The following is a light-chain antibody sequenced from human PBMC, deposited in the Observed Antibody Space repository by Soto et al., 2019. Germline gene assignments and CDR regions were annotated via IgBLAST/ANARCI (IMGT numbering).Light chain of an antibody. V-gene: IGKV1-9*01. J-gene: IGKJ4*01. CDR3: QQLSRYPLT. Sequence: DIHMTQSPSTLSGSVGDIVTITCRASQTISSWLAWYQQKPGKAPDLLIYSASTLQSGVPSRFSGSGSETEFSLTIRALQPEDFATYYCQQLSRYPLTFGGGTKVDIK. CDR1: QTISSW. CDR2: SAS.